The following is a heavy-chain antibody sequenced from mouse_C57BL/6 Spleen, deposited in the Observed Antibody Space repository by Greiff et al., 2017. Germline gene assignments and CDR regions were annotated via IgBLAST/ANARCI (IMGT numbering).Heavy chain of an antibody. Sequence: EVQLQQSGAELVKPGASVKLSCTASGFNIKDYYMHWVKQRTEQGLEWIGRIDPEDGETKYAPNFPGKATITADTSSNPAYLQLSSLPSEDTAVYYCARSGGTEDYWGQGTTLTVSS. CDR2: IDPEDGET. CDR3: ARSGGTEDY. V-gene: IGHV14-2*01. J-gene: IGHJ2*01. D-gene: IGHD4-1*01. CDR1: GFNIKDYY.